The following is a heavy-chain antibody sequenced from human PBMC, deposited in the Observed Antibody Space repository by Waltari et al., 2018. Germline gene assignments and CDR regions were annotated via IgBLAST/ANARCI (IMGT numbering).Heavy chain of an antibody. Sequence: EVQLVESGGGLVQPGGSLRLSCAASGFTFRSYWMSWVRQAPGKGLEWVANIKQDESEKYYVDSVKGRFTISRDNAKNSLYLQMNSLRAEDTAVYYCARDLAGGFDYWGQGTLVTVSS. CDR1: GFTFRSYW. J-gene: IGHJ4*02. V-gene: IGHV3-7*01. CDR2: IKQDESEK. D-gene: IGHD3-10*01. CDR3: ARDLAGGFDY.